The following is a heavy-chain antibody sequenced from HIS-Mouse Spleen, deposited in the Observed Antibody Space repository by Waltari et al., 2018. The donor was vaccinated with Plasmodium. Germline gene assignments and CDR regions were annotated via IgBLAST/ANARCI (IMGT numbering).Heavy chain of an antibody. J-gene: IGHJ2*01. Sequence: QVQLQLWGARLLKPSETLSPTCAVYGGSFSGNYWRWIRQPPGKGLEWIGEINHSGSTNYNPSLKSRVTISVDTSKNQFSLKLSSVTAADTAVYYCARGRVLGTSSGYFDLWGRGTLVTVSS. CDR1: GGSFSGNY. CDR3: ARGRVLGTSSGYFDL. V-gene: IGHV4-34*01. D-gene: IGHD3-10*01. CDR2: INHSGST.